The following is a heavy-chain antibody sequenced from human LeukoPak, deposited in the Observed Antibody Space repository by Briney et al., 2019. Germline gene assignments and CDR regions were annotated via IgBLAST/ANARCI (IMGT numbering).Heavy chain of an antibody. Sequence: GASVKVSCKASGYTFTGYYMHWVRQAPGQGLEWMGWINPNSGGTNYAQKFQDRVTMTRDTSISTAYMELSRLRSDDTAVYYCAREAVYYDTSGYYESSWFDPWGQGTLVTVSS. D-gene: IGHD3-22*01. CDR2: INPNSGGT. V-gene: IGHV1-2*02. CDR1: GYTFTGYY. CDR3: AREAVYYDTSGYYESSWFDP. J-gene: IGHJ5*02.